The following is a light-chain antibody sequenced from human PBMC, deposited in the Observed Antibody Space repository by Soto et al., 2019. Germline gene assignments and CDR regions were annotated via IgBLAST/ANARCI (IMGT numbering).Light chain of an antibody. Sequence: QSVLTQPASVSGSPGQSITIYCTGTSSDVGGYICVSWYQHLPGKACKLFFYHVSNPPSRVSYRFSGSKSGNTASLTISGLLVVVDVDYYSSSYISTSSPYDFRPGTKVPV. CDR3: SSYISTSSPYD. J-gene: IGLJ1*01. CDR1: SSDVGGYIC. CDR2: HVS. V-gene: IGLV2-14*03.